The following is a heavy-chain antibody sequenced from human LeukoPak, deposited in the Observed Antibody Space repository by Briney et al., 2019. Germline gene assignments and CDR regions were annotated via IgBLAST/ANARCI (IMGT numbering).Heavy chain of an antibody. V-gene: IGHV4-30-4*01. J-gene: IGHJ3*02. CDR3: ARDRYSSGYPDAFDI. D-gene: IGHD3-22*01. CDR2: IYYSGST. CDR1: GGSISSGDYY. Sequence: SETLSFTCTVSGGSISSGDYYWSWIRQPPGKGLEWIGYIYYSGSTYYNPPLKSRVTISVDTSKNQFSLKLSSVTAADTAVYYCARDRYSSGYPDAFDIWGQGTMVTVSS.